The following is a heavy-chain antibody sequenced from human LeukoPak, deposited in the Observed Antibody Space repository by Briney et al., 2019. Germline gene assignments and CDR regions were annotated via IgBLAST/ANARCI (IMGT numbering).Heavy chain of an antibody. V-gene: IGHV1-2*02. CDR3: ARDWGELDFDY. CDR2: INPNSGGT. J-gene: IGHJ4*02. Sequence: RASVKVSCKASGYTFTGYYMHWVRQAPGQGLEWMGWINPNSGGTNYAQKFQGRDTMTRDTSISTAYMELSRLRSDDTAVYYCARDWGELDFDYWGQGTLVTVSS. D-gene: IGHD1-26*01. CDR1: GYTFTGYY.